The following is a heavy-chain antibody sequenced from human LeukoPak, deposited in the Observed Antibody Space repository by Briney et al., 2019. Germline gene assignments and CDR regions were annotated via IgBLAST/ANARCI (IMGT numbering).Heavy chain of an antibody. Sequence: AKSLRLSCAASVITFSTFGMHWVRQAPGKGLEWMAFIWYDGSNTYYADSVKGRFTISRDNAKNTLYLQMNSLRAEDTAVYYCAPILAAPGTRYFNYWGQGTLVTVSS. D-gene: IGHD6-13*01. J-gene: IGHJ4*02. CDR3: APILAAPGTRYFNY. CDR2: IWYDGSNT. CDR1: VITFSTFG. V-gene: IGHV3-33*03.